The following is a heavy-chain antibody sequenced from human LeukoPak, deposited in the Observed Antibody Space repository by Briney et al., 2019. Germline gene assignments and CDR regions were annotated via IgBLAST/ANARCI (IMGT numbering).Heavy chain of an antibody. V-gene: IGHV3-7*03. D-gene: IGHD5-12*01. CDR1: GFTFSTYW. CDR3: AKVAFIVAMYYFDY. CDR2: INQDGSEK. J-gene: IGHJ4*02. Sequence: GGSLRLSCAASGFTFSTYWMSWVRQAPGKGLELVATINQDGSEKYYVDSVKGRFTISRDNSKNTLYLQMNSLRAEDTAVYYCAKVAFIVAMYYFDYWGQGTLVTVSS.